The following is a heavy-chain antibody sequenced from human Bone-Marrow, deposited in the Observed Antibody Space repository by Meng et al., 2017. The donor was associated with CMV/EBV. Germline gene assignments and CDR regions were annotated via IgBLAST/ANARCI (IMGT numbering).Heavy chain of an antibody. CDR1: GGSFSGYY. Sequence: SETLSLTCAVYGGSFSGYYWSWIRQPPGKGLEWIGEINHSGSTNYNPSLKSRVTISVDTSKNQFSLKLSSVTAADTAVYYCARGEYSSSLRVPNWFDPWGQGTLVTVSS. CDR3: ARGEYSSSLRVPNWFDP. J-gene: IGHJ5*02. D-gene: IGHD6-6*01. CDR2: INHSGST. V-gene: IGHV4-34*01.